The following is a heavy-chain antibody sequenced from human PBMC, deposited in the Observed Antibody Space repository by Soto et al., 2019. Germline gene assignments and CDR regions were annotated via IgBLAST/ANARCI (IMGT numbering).Heavy chain of an antibody. D-gene: IGHD4-17*01. J-gene: IGHJ4*02. Sequence: PSETLSLTCTVSGGSISGYYWSWIRQPPGKGLEWIGYIYYRGSTHYNPSLKSRVTISVDTSKNQFSLNLSSVTAADTAVYFCARLTPRWPYLDYWGQGTLVTVAS. CDR1: GGSISGYY. CDR3: ARLTPRWPYLDY. V-gene: IGHV4-59*08. CDR2: IYYRGST.